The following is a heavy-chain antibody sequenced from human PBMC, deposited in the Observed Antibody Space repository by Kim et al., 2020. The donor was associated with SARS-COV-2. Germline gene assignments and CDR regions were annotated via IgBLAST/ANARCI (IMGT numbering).Heavy chain of an antibody. CDR3: ARDSAGYSSSWPLR. J-gene: IGHJ4*02. CDR1: GFTFSSYG. V-gene: IGHV3-33*01. Sequence: GGSLRLSCAASGFTFSSYGMHWVRQAPGKGLEWVAVIWYDGSNKYYADSVKGRFTISRDNSKNTLYLQMNSLRAEDTAVYYCARDSAGYSSSWPLRWGQGTLVTVSS. D-gene: IGHD6-13*01. CDR2: IWYDGSNK.